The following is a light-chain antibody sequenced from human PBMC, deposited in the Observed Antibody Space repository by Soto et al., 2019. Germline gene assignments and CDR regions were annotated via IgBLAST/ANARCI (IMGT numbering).Light chain of an antibody. Sequence: EIVMTQSLATLSVTQGERATLSCRASQSVSSRYLAWYQQKPGQAPRLLIYGASTRATGIPARFSGSGSGTEFTLTISSLQSEDFAVYYCQQYNNWPTWTFGQGTKV. CDR1: QSVSSRY. CDR3: QQYNNWPTWT. V-gene: IGKV3-15*01. J-gene: IGKJ1*01. CDR2: GAS.